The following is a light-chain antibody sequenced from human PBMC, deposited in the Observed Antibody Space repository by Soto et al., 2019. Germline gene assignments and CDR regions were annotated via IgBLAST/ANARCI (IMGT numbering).Light chain of an antibody. J-gene: IGLJ3*02. CDR3: TSYSSTNTLV. CDR2: EVS. CDR1: SSDIGDYNY. V-gene: IGLV2-14*01. Sequence: QSALTQPASVSGSPGQSITVSCIGTSSDIGDYNYVSWYQQLPGKAPQLIIFEVSNRPSGVSHRFSGSKSGTTASLAISGLQAEDEADYYCTSYSSTNTLVFGGGTKVTVL.